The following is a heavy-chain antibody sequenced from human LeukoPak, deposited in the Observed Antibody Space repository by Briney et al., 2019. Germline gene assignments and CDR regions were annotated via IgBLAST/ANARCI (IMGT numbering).Heavy chain of an antibody. Sequence: KSSETLSLTCTVSGGSISSYYWSWIRQPAGKGLEWIGRIYTSGSTNYNPSLKSRVTISVDRSKNQFSLKLSSVTAADTAVYYCARGGISAVAGTGRANWFDPWGQGTLVTVSS. CDR2: IYTSGST. CDR1: GGSISSYY. V-gene: IGHV4-4*07. J-gene: IGHJ5*02. CDR3: ARGGISAVAGTGRANWFDP. D-gene: IGHD6-19*01.